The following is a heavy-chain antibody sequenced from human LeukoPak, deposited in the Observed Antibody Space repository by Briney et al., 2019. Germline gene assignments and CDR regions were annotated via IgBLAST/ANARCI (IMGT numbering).Heavy chain of an antibody. D-gene: IGHD6-13*01. Sequence: AASVKVSCKASGYTFTGYYMHWVRQAPGQGLEWMGWINPNSGGTNYAQKFQGRVTMTRDTSISTAYMELSRLRSDDTAVYYCARVQEGYSSSWYHYWGQGTLVTVSS. J-gene: IGHJ4*02. CDR3: ARVQEGYSSSWYHY. CDR1: GYTFTGYY. V-gene: IGHV1-2*02. CDR2: INPNSGGT.